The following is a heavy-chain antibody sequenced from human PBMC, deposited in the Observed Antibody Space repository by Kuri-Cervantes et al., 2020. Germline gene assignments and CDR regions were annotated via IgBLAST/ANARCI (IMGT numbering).Heavy chain of an antibody. CDR1: GFIFDDYS. D-gene: IGHD3-22*01. CDR2: ISWNSGSI. J-gene: IGHJ4*02. CDR3: AKGLYYYDSSGRNFAFDY. V-gene: IGHV3-20*04. Sequence: GGSLRLSCAASGFIFDDYSMSWVRQVPGKGLEWVSGISWNSGSIGYADSVKGRFTISRDNAKNSLYLQMNSLRAEDTALYYCAKGLYYYDSSGRNFAFDYWGQGTLVTVSS.